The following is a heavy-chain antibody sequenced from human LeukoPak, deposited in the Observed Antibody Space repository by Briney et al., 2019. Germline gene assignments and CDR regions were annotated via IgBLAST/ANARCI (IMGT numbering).Heavy chain of an antibody. CDR1: GFTFSSYA. CDR2: ISYDGSNK. V-gene: IGHV3-30*04. CDR3: ARDATTVPLTLDY. Sequence: GGSLRLSCAASGFTFSSYAMHWVRQAPGKGLEWVAVISYDGSNKYYADSVKGRFTISRDNSKNTLYLQMNSLRAEDTAVYYCARDATTVPLTLDYWGQGTLVTVSS. J-gene: IGHJ4*02. D-gene: IGHD5-12*01.